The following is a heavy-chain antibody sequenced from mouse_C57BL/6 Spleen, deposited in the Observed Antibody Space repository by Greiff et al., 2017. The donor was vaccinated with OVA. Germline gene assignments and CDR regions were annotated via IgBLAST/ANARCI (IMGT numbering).Heavy chain of an antibody. Sequence: VQLQQSGPELVKPGASVKISCKASGYAFSSSWMNWVKQRPGKGLEWIGRIYPGDGDTNYTGKFKGKATLTADKSSSTAYMQLSSLTSEDSAVYFCARGGRDGTGYYFDDWGQGTTLTVSS. CDR2: IYPGDGDT. CDR1: GYAFSSSW. V-gene: IGHV1-82*01. CDR3: ARGGRDGTGYYFDD. J-gene: IGHJ2*01. D-gene: IGHD3-3*01.